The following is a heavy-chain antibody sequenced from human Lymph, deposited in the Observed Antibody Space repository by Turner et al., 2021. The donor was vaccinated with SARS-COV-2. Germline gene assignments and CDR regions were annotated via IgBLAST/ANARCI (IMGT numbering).Heavy chain of an antibody. J-gene: IGHJ3*02. D-gene: IGHD1-26*01. Sequence: VQLAHSGAGAKTHGSSVKLSCEDSGGTFSTYVISWVRQAPGRGVEWRGGSFPSLGKENYAQKCQGSIAITADKTTSTAYMKLGSLGSEDTAVYHCATRHSGNYESFDIWGQGTMVTVSS. V-gene: IGHV1-69*10. CDR1: GGTFSTYV. CDR2: SFPSLGKE. CDR3: ATRHSGNYESFDI.